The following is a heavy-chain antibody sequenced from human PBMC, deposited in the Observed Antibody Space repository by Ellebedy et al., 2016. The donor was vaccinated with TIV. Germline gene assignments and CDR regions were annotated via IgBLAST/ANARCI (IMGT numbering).Heavy chain of an antibody. Sequence: ASVKVSCXASGYTFTSYGISWVRQAPGQGLEWMGWISAYNGNTNYAQKLQGRVTMTTDTSTSTAYMELRSLRSDDTAVYYCARANYDFWSGYPYFDYWGQGTLVTVSS. CDR3: ARANYDFWSGYPYFDY. J-gene: IGHJ4*02. CDR2: ISAYNGNT. CDR1: GYTFTSYG. D-gene: IGHD3-3*01. V-gene: IGHV1-18*04.